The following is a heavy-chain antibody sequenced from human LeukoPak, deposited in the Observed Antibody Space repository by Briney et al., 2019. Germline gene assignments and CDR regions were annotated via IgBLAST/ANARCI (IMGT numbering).Heavy chain of an antibody. Sequence: GGSLRLSCAASGFTFSSYWMHWVRQAPGKGLVWVSRINSDGSSTSYADSMKGRFTISRDNAKNTLYLQMNSLRAEDTAVYYCARDYYDSSGAIDYWGQGTLVTVSS. CDR3: ARDYYDSSGAIDY. J-gene: IGHJ4*02. V-gene: IGHV3-74*01. D-gene: IGHD3-22*01. CDR2: INSDGSST. CDR1: GFTFSSYW.